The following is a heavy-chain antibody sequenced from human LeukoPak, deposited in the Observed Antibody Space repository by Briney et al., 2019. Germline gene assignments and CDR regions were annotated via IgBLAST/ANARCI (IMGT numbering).Heavy chain of an antibody. CDR2: IYWNDDK. CDR1: GFSLSTSGVG. J-gene: IGHJ4*02. CDR3: ARLTMIVATFDY. Sequence: SGPTLVKPPQTLTLTCTFSGFSLSTSGVGVGWIRQPPGKALEWLALIYWNDDKRYSPSLKSRLTITKDTSKNQVVLTMTNMDPVDTATYYCARLTMIVATFDYWGQGTLVTVSS. D-gene: IGHD3-22*01. V-gene: IGHV2-5*01.